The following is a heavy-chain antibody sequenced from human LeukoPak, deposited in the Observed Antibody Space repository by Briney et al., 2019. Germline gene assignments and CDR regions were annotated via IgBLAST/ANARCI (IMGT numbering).Heavy chain of an antibody. V-gene: IGHV4-59*01. CDR1: GGSISSYY. CDR2: IYYSGST. D-gene: IGHD2-2*02. CDR3: ARHVFVVVPAAIKDGYYYYMDV. Sequence: SETLSLTCTVSGGSISSYYWSWIRQPPGKGLEWIGYIYYSGSTNYNPSLKSRVTISVDTSKNQFSLKLSSVTAADTAVYYCARHVFVVVPAAIKDGYYYYMDVWGKGTTVTVSS. J-gene: IGHJ6*03.